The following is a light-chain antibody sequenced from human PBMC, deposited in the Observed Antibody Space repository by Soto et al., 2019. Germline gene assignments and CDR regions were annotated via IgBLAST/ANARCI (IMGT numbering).Light chain of an antibody. CDR2: DAS. CDR1: QSISGW. J-gene: IGKJ2*01. CDR3: QPYNSYPYT. V-gene: IGKV1-5*01. Sequence: DIQMTQSPSTLSASVGDTVSITCRASQSISGWMAWYQQKPGKVPKLLIFDASSLESGVPSRFSVSGSGTIFTLANSGLQPDYFATYYCQPYNSYPYTFGQGTNLEIK.